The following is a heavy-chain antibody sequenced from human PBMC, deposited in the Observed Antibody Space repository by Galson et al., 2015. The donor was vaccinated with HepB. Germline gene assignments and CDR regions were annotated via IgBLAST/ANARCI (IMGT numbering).Heavy chain of an antibody. Sequence: SLRLSCPASGFTFSSYSMNWVRQAPGKGLEWVSSISSSSSYIYYADSVKGRFTISRDNAKNSLYLQMNSLRAEDTAVYYCARDVSSLLRGAFDIWGQGTMVTVSS. V-gene: IGHV3-21*01. CDR3: ARDVSSLLRGAFDI. D-gene: IGHD1-26*01. CDR1: GFTFSSYS. CDR2: ISSSSSYI. J-gene: IGHJ3*02.